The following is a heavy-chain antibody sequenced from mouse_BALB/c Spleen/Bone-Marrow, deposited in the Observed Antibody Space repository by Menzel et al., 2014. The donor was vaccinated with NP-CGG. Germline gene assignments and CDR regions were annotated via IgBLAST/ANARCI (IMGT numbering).Heavy chain of an antibody. V-gene: IGHV1-80*01. Sequence: VQLQESGAELVRPGSSVKISCEASGYAFSNYWMNWVKQRPGQGLEWIGQIYPGDGDTNYNGKFKGKATLTADKSSSTAYMQLSSLTSEDSAVYFCARRDGSTYYYAMDYWGQGTSVTVSS. CDR1: GYAFSNYW. CDR3: ARRDGSTYYYAMDY. D-gene: IGHD1-1*01. CDR2: IYPGDGDT. J-gene: IGHJ4*01.